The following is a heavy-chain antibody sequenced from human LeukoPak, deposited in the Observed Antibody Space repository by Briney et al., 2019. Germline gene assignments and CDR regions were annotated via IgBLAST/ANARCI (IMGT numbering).Heavy chain of an antibody. CDR3: AKDGGYGSGSYYPDY. CDR2: ISGGAGGA. J-gene: IGHJ4*02. D-gene: IGHD3-10*01. Sequence: PGGSLRLSCAASGFTFSSDAIGWVRQTPGKGLEWVSSISGGAGGASYADSVKGRFTMSRDNSKNTLYLQMNSLRAEDTAVYYCAKDGGYGSGSYYPDYWGQGTLVTVSS. V-gene: IGHV3-23*01. CDR1: GFTFSSDA.